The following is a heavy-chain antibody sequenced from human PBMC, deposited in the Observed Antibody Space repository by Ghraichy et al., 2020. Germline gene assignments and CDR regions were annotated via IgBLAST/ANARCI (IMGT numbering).Heavy chain of an antibody. V-gene: IGHV1-46*03. CDR3: ARDPRIVGATLGQVPRWYAFDI. J-gene: IGHJ3*02. CDR2: INPSGGST. Sequence: ASVKVSCKASGYTFTSYYMHWVRQAPGQGLEWMGIINPSGGSTSYAQKFQGRVTMTRDTSTSTVYMELSSLRSEDTAVYYCARDPRIVGATLGQVPRWYAFDIWGQGTMVTVSS. D-gene: IGHD1-26*01. CDR1: GYTFTSYY.